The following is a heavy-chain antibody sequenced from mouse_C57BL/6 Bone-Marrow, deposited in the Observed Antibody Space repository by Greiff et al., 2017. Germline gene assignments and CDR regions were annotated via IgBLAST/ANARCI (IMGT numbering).Heavy chain of an antibody. J-gene: IGHJ2*01. CDR2: IWSGGST. CDR3: ARNLLWGY. D-gene: IGHD2-1*01. Sequence: VQLQQSGPGLVQPSQSLSITCTVSGFSLTSYGVHWVRQSPGKGLEWLGVIWSGGSTDYNAAFISRLSISKDNSKSQVFFKMNSLQADDTAIYYCARNLLWGYWGQGTTLTVSS. V-gene: IGHV2-2*01. CDR1: GFSLTSYG.